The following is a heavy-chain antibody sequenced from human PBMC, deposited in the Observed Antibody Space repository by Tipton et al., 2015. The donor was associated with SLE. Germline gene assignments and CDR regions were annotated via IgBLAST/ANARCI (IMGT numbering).Heavy chain of an antibody. V-gene: IGHV4-59*01. J-gene: IGHJ5*02. CDR2: IDDSGSI. CDR3: AGGEWGYGDNNGWFDL. CDR1: GGSFSGYY. D-gene: IGHD4-17*01. Sequence: GLVKPSETLSLTCAVCGGSFSGYYWSWIRQPPGKGLEWIGYIDDSGSINNNPSLKSRVTLSLDASRDQFSLILTSVAAADTAIYYCAGGEWGYGDNNGWFDLWGQGILVTVSS.